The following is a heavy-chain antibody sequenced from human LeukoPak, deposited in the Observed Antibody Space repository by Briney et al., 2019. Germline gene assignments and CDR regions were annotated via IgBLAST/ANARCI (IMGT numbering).Heavy chain of an antibody. CDR3: AKDLQQWLVQVGYFDY. CDR1: GFTFSSYG. CDR2: ISYDGSNK. V-gene: IGHV3-30*18. Sequence: AGGSLRPSCAASGFTFSSYGMHWVRQAPGKGLEWVAVISYDGSNKYYADSVKGRFTISRDNSKNTLYLQMNSLRAEDTAVYYCAKDLQQWLVQVGYFDYWGQGTLVTVSS. J-gene: IGHJ4*02. D-gene: IGHD6-19*01.